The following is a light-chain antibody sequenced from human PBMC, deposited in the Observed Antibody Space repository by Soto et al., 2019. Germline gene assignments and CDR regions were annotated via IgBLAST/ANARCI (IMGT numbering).Light chain of an antibody. V-gene: IGKV3-11*01. CDR2: DAS. Sequence: EIVLTQSPATLSLSPGEIATLSFRASQNIDSDLAWYQQRPGQPPRLLIYDASNRAPGIPARFGGSGSGADFTLSISSLEPEDFAVYHCQQRNMWPRTFGQGTKVDIK. CDR1: QNIDSD. J-gene: IGKJ1*01. CDR3: QQRNMWPRT.